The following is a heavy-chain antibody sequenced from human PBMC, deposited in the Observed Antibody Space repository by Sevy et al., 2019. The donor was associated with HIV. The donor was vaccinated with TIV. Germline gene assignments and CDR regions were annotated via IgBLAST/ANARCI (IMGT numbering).Heavy chain of an antibody. D-gene: IGHD3-10*01. CDR2: ISYDGSNK. J-gene: IGHJ4*02. Sequence: GGSLRLSCAASGFTFSSYAMHWVRQAPGKGLEWVAVISYDGSNKYYADSVKGRFTISRDNSKNTLYLQMNSLRVEDTAVYYCARDILLWFGELLFLFDYWGQGTLVTVSS. CDR3: ARDILLWFGELLFLFDY. CDR1: GFTFSSYA. V-gene: IGHV3-30-3*01.